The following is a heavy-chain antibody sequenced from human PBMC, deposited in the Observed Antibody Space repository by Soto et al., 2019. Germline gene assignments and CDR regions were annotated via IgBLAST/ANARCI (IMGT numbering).Heavy chain of an antibody. CDR2: ICRSSSYK. CDR1: GFTFSDHG. D-gene: IGHD2-15*01. V-gene: IGHV3-21*01. Sequence: GGSLRLSCAASGFTFSDHGMHWVRQAPGKGLEWVSAICRSSSYKYYPDSVKGRFTISRDNAKNTLYLQMNSLRAEDTAVYYCARGSSGPSAFGDYMDVWGNGTTVTVSS. CDR3: ARGSSGPSAFGDYMDV. J-gene: IGHJ6*03.